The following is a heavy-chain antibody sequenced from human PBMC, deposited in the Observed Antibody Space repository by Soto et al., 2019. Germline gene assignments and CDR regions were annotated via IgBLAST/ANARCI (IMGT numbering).Heavy chain of an antibody. CDR3: ARDPFYYDSSGAFDI. D-gene: IGHD3-22*01. CDR1: VYSFTSYG. J-gene: IGHJ3*02. CDR2: ISAYNGNT. Sequence: XSVKVSCKASVYSFTSYGISWVRQAPGQGLEWMGWISAYNGNTNYAQKLQGRVTMTTDTSTSTAYMELRSLRSDDTAVHYCARDPFYYDSSGAFDIWGQGTMVTVSS. V-gene: IGHV1-18*01.